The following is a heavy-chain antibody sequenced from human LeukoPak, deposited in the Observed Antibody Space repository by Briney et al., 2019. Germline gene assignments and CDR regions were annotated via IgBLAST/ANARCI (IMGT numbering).Heavy chain of an antibody. CDR2: IYYSGST. J-gene: IGHJ4*02. D-gene: IGHD3-10*01. CDR3: ARYGSGSYYFDY. V-gene: IGHV4-59*01. CDR1: GGSISSDY. Sequence: PSETLSLTCTVSGGSISSDYWSWIRQPPGKGLEWIGYIYYSGSTNYNPSLKSRVTISVDTSKNQFSLKLSSVTAADTAVYYCARYGSGSYYFDYWGQGTLVTVSS.